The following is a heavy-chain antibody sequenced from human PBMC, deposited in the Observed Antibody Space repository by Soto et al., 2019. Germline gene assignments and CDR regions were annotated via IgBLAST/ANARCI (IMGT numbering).Heavy chain of an antibody. V-gene: IGHV3-64D*08. CDR3: VYSGLNDRPYDAFDI. D-gene: IGHD1-1*01. CDR2: ISSNGGST. Sequence: GGSLRLSCSASGFTFSSYAMHWVRQAPGKGLEYVSAISSNGGSTYYADSVKGRFTISRDNSKNTLYLQMSSLRAEDTAVYYCVYSGLNDRPYDAFDIWGQGTMVTVSS. J-gene: IGHJ3*02. CDR1: GFTFSSYA.